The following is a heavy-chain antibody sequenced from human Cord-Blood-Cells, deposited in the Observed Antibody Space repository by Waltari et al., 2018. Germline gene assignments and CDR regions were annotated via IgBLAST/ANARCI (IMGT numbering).Heavy chain of an antibody. J-gene: IGHJ3*02. CDR1: GGSISSGDYY. V-gene: IGHV4-30-4*08. CDR3: ARDQLGDGDAFDI. D-gene: IGHD3-10*01. CDR2: IYYSGGT. Sequence: QVQLQESGPGLVKPSQTLSLTCTVSGGSISSGDYYWSWIRQPPGKGLEWIGYIYYSGGTYYNPSLKSRVTISVDTSKNQFSLKLSSVTAADTAVYYCARDQLGDGDAFDIWGQGTMVTVSS.